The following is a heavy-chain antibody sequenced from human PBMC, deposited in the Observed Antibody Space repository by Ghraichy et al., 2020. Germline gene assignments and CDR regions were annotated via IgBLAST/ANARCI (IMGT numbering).Heavy chain of an antibody. CDR2: INHSGST. D-gene: IGHD5/OR15-5a*01. J-gene: IGHJ4*02. V-gene: IGHV4-34*01. CDR3: ARGVYAADY. CDR1: GGSIGSFY. Sequence: SQTLSLTCTVSGGSIGSFYWSWIRQPPGKGLEWIGEINHSGSTNYSPSLKSRVTISVDTSKNQFSLKLSSVTAADTAVYYCARGVYAADYWGQGTLVTVSS.